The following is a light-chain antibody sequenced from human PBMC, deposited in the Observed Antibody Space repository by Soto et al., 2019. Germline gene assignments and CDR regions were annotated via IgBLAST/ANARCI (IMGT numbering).Light chain of an antibody. CDR1: QSISRS. Sequence: DIQMTQSPSSLSASVGDRVTITCRASQSISRSLNWYQQIPGKAPKLLIYSASSLQSGVPSRFSGSGSGTDFTLTINNLQPEDFAIYYCQQAYSTPPDTFGQGTKLEMK. V-gene: IGKV1-39*01. CDR3: QQAYSTPPDT. J-gene: IGKJ2*01. CDR2: SAS.